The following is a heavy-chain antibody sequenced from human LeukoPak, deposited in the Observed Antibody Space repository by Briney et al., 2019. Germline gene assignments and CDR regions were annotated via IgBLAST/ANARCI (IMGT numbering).Heavy chain of an antibody. CDR3: ARVQVAPYYYYYMDV. D-gene: IGHD2-15*01. Sequence: ASVKVSCKASGYTFTSYGISWVRQAPGQGLEWMGWISAYNGNTNYAQKLQGRVTMTTDTSTSTAYMELRSLRSEDTAVYYCARVQVAPYYYYYMDVWGKGTTVTISS. CDR2: ISAYNGNT. V-gene: IGHV1-18*01. J-gene: IGHJ6*03. CDR1: GYTFTSYG.